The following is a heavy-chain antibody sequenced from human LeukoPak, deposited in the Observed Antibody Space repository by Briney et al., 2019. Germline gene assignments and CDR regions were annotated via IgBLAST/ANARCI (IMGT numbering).Heavy chain of an antibody. D-gene: IGHD2-2*01. CDR3: ARMGVVVPQLYYYYGMDV. J-gene: IGHJ6*02. V-gene: IGHV3-21*01. Sequence: PGGSLRLSCAASGFTFSSYSMNWVRQAPGKGLEWVSSISSSSSYIYYADSVKGRFTISRDNAENSLYLQMNSLRAEDTAVYYCARMGVVVPQLYYYYGMDVWGQGTTVTVSS. CDR2: ISSSSSYI. CDR1: GFTFSSYS.